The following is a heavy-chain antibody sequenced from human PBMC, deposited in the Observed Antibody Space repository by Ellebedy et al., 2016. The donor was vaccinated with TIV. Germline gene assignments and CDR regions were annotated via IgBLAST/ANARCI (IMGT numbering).Heavy chain of an antibody. CDR1: GFTFSSYA. Sequence: PGGSLRLSCAASGFTFSSYAMHWVRQSPRKGLEWVAVISYDGNSKYYADSVKGRFTISRDNSMTTLYLEMNSLRAEDTAVYYCARDLDKSSGWYGGAAYWGQGTLVTVSS. J-gene: IGHJ4*02. V-gene: IGHV3-30-3*01. CDR2: ISYDGNSK. CDR3: ARDLDKSSGWYGGAAY. D-gene: IGHD6-19*01.